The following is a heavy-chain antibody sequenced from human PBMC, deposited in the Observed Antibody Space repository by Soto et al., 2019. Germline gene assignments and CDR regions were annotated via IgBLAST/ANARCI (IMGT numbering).Heavy chain of an antibody. CDR1: GFTFISYA. D-gene: IGHD3-10*01. CDR3: ARSRHGSGSYTHFYYGLDV. Sequence: QVQLVESGGGVVQPGRSLRLSCAASGFTFISYAMHWVRQAPGKGLEWVAVISFDGSIEYYADSVKGRFTISRDNSKNTVYLQMNSLRSEDTAVYYCARSRHGSGSYTHFYYGLDVWGQGTTVTVSS. V-gene: IGHV3-30-3*01. J-gene: IGHJ6*02. CDR2: ISFDGSIE.